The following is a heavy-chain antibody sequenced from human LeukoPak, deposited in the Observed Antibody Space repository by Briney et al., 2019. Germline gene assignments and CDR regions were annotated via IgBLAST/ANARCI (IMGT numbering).Heavy chain of an antibody. D-gene: IGHD6-13*01. Sequence: PGGSLRLSCAASGFTFSSYAMSWVRQAPGKGLEWVSAISGSGGSTYYADSVKGRFTIPRDNSKNTLYLQMNSLRAEDTAVYYCAKDPTPYSSSWGDWGQGTLVTVSS. J-gene: IGHJ4*02. CDR2: ISGSGGST. CDR1: GFTFSSYA. V-gene: IGHV3-23*01. CDR3: AKDPTPYSSSWGD.